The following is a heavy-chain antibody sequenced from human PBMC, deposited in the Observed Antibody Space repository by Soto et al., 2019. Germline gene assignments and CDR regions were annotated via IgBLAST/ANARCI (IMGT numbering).Heavy chain of an antibody. CDR1: GYTFTGYY. J-gene: IGHJ5*02. D-gene: IGHD5-18*01. V-gene: IGHV1-2*02. CDR3: ARDEQLWLIPIGTRWFDP. CDR2: INPNSGGT. Sequence: ASVKVSCKASGYTFTGYYMHWVRQAPGQGLEWMGWINPNSGGTNYAQKFQGRVTMTRDTSISTAYMELSRLRSDDTAVYYCARDEQLWLIPIGTRWFDPWGQGTLVTVSS.